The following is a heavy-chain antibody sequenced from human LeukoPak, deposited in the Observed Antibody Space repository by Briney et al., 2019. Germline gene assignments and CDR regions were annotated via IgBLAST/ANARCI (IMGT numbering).Heavy chain of an antibody. J-gene: IGHJ6*02. CDR3: ARDKGYNWNDFYYYYGMDV. D-gene: IGHD1-1*01. V-gene: IGHV1-3*01. CDR1: GYTFTSYA. Sequence: ASVKVSCKASGYTFTSYAMHWVRQAPGQRLEWMGWINAGSGNTKYSQKFQGRVTITRDTSASTAYMELSSLRSEDTAVYYCARDKGYNWNDFYYYYGMDVWGQGTTVTVSS. CDR2: INAGSGNT.